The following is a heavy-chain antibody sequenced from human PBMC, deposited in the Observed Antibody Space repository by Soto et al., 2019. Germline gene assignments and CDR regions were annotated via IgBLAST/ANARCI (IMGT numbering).Heavy chain of an antibody. D-gene: IGHD1-26*01. Sequence: QVQLVQSGAEVKKPGSSVKVSCKASGGTFSSYAISWVRQAPGQGLEWMGGIIPIFGTANYAQKFQGRVTITADKSTSTASMERSSLRSVDTAVYYCARDNGVGGGSYYGKGGFDYWGQGTLVTVSS. J-gene: IGHJ4*02. CDR1: GGTFSSYA. CDR3: ARDNGVGGGSYYGKGGFDY. CDR2: IIPIFGTA. V-gene: IGHV1-69*06.